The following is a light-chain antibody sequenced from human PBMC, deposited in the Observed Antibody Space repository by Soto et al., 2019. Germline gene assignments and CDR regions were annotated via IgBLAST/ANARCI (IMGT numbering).Light chain of an antibody. CDR3: SSYISSSTLNA. J-gene: IGLJ1*01. CDR1: SSDVGGYNY. Sequence: QSVLTQPASVSGSPGQSSTISCTGTSSDVGGYNYVSWYQQHPGKAPKLMIYDVSKRPSGVSNRFSGSKSGNTASLTISGLQAEDEADYYCSSYISSSTLNAFGTGTKVTVL. CDR2: DVS. V-gene: IGLV2-14*01.